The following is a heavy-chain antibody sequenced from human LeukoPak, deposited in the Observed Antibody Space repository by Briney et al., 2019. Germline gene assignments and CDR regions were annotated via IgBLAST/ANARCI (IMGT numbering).Heavy chain of an antibody. CDR2: IYYSGST. Sequence: SETLSLTCTVSGGSISSYYWSWLRQPPGKGLEWIGYIYYSGSTNYNPSLKSRVTISVDTSKNQFSLKLSSVTAADTAVYYCARHQNRYGSGSYTLYYYYGMDVWGQGTTVTVSS. CDR1: GGSISSYY. V-gene: IGHV4-59*08. J-gene: IGHJ6*02. CDR3: ARHQNRYGSGSYTLYYYYGMDV. D-gene: IGHD3-10*01.